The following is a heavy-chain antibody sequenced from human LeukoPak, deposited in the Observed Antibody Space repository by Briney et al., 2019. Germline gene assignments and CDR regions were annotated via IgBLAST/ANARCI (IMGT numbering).Heavy chain of an antibody. CDR3: TTNPNFDTSGYSSYS. D-gene: IGHD3-22*01. CDR2: IRSKVNGDAT. Sequence: HPGGSLSLSCAASGSAFSGSAIHWVRQASGKGLEWVGRIRSKVNGDATVYAASVKGRFTISRDDSKNTAYLQMNSLKTEDTAVYYCTTNPNFDTSGYSSYSWGQGTLVTVSS. CDR1: GSAFSGSA. J-gene: IGHJ4*02. V-gene: IGHV3-73*01.